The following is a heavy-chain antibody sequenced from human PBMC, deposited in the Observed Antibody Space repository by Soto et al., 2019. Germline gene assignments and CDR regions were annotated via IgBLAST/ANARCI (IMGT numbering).Heavy chain of an antibody. CDR3: ARALGAVASHFDY. CDR1: GFTFSSYS. D-gene: IGHD6-19*01. CDR2: ISSSSSYI. J-gene: IGHJ4*02. V-gene: IGHV3-21*01. Sequence: EVQLVESGGGLVKPGGSLRLSCAASGFTFSSYSMNWVRQAPGKGLEWVSSISSSSSYIYYADSVKGRFTISRDNAKNSLYLQMNSLRAEDTAVYYCARALGAVASHFDYWGQGTLVTVSS.